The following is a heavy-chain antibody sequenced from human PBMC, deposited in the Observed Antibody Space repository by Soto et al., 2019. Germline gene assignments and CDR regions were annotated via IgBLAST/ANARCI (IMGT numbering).Heavy chain of an antibody. CDR1: GYSFPNYW. V-gene: IGHV5-51*01. J-gene: IGHJ6*02. Sequence: PGESLKISCKGSGYSFPNYWITWVRQMPGKGLEWMGIIYPGDSDTRYSPSFQGQVTISADKSISTAHLQWSSLKASDTAMYYCAGGGVRGVITRTRDYYGMDVWGQGTTVTVSS. CDR3: AGGGVRGVITRTRDYYGMDV. CDR2: IYPGDSDT. D-gene: IGHD3-10*01.